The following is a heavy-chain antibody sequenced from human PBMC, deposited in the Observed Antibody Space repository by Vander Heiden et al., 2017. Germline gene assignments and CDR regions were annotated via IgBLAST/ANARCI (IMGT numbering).Heavy chain of an antibody. Sequence: QVQLVQSGAELKKPGSSVTVSCKASGGTFSSYAVSWVRQAPGQGLEWMGGSIPMLGKASYAQNFQGRVTITADESTSTAYMELISLRSEDTAVYYCARGAGRLVATFLSSGFDYWGQGTLVTVSS. CDR3: ARGAGRLVATFLSSGFDY. D-gene: IGHD5-12*01. CDR1: GGTFSSYA. J-gene: IGHJ4*02. V-gene: IGHV1-69*01. CDR2: SIPMLGKA.